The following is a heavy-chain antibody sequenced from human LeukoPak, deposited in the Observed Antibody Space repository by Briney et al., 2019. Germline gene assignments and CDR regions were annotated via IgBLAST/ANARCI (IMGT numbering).Heavy chain of an antibody. CDR2: IWYDGSNK. CDR3: ARDHQPSKNDY. D-gene: IGHD2-2*01. Sequence: GGSLRLSCAASGFTFSSYGMHWVRQAPGKGLEWVAVIWYDGSNKYYADSVKGRFTISRDNSKNTLYLQMNSLRAEDTAVYYCARDHQPSKNDYWGQGTLVTVSS. V-gene: IGHV3-33*01. J-gene: IGHJ4*02. CDR1: GFTFSSYG.